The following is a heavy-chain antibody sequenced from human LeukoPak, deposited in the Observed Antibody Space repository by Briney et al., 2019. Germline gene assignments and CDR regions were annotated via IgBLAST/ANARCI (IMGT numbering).Heavy chain of an antibody. Sequence: ASVKVSCKASGYTFTGYYMHWVRQAPGQGLEWMGWINPNSGGTNYAQKFQGRVTMTRDTSISTAYMELSRLRSDDTAVYYCARRQLGYCSSTSCCVGGLDYWGQGTLVTVSS. CDR2: INPNSGGT. D-gene: IGHD2-2*01. V-gene: IGHV1-2*02. CDR1: GYTFTGYY. CDR3: ARRQLGYCSSTSCCVGGLDY. J-gene: IGHJ4*02.